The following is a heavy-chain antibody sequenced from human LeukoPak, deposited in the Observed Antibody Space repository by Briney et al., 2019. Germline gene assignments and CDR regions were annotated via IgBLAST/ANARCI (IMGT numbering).Heavy chain of an antibody. CDR3: ARKRGGCSSTSCRYYYGSGSYSAVRFDP. V-gene: IGHV4-34*01. Sequence: SSETLSLTCAVYGGSFSGYYWSWIRQPPGKGLEWIGEINHSGSTNYNPSLKSRVTISVDTSKNQFSLKLSSVTAADTAVYYCARKRGGCSSTSCRYYYGSGSYSAVRFDPWGQGTLVTVSS. J-gene: IGHJ5*02. CDR1: GGSFSGYY. D-gene: IGHD3-10*01. CDR2: INHSGST.